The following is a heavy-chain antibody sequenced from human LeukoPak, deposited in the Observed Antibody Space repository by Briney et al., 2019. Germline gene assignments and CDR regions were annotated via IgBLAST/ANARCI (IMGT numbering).Heavy chain of an antibody. CDR3: XRDTYDFWSGYLGWFDP. CDR1: GGTFSSYA. CDR2: IIPIFGTA. Sequence: ASVKVSCKASGGTFSSYAISWVRQAPGQGLEWMGRIIPIFGTANYAQKFQGRVTITTDESTSTAYMELSSLRSEDTAVYYCXRDTYDFWSGYLGWFDPXXQGXLVTVS. D-gene: IGHD3-3*01. V-gene: IGHV1-69*05. J-gene: IGHJ5*02.